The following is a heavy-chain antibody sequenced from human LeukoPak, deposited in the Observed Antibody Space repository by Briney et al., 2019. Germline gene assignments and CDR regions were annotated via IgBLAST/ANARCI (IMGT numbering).Heavy chain of an antibody. CDR2: IYSGGST. CDR3: AREVGGSAFDI. V-gene: IGHV3-53*04. D-gene: IGHD3-16*01. J-gene: IGHJ3*02. CDR1: GFTFSSYA. Sequence: GGSLRLSCAASGFTFSSYAMSWVRQAPGKGLEWVSIIYSGGSTYYADSVKGRFTISRHNSKNTLYLQMNSLRAEDTAVYYCAREVGGSAFDIWGQGTMVTVSS.